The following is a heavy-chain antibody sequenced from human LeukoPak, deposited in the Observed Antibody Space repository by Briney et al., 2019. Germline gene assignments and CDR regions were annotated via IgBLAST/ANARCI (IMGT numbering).Heavy chain of an antibody. CDR2: INHSGST. CDR1: GGSFSGYY. D-gene: IGHD3-3*01. V-gene: IGHV4-34*01. Sequence: SETLSLTCAVYGGSFSGYYWSWIRQPPGKGLEWIGEINHSGSTNYNPSLKSRVTISVDTSKNQFSLKLSSVTAADTAVYYCARAYYGFWSGFIYYYGMDVWGQGTTVTVSS. J-gene: IGHJ6*02. CDR3: ARAYYGFWSGFIYYYGMDV.